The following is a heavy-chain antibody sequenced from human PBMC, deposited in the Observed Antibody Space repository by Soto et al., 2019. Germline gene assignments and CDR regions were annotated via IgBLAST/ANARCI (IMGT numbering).Heavy chain of an antibody. J-gene: IGHJ4*02. V-gene: IGHV3-33*01. Sequence: QVQLVESGGGVVQPGRSLRLSCAASGFTFSTYGMHWVRQAPGKGLEWVALIWSDGTNKYYADSVKGRFTISRDNSKKTLYLQINSLRAEDTAVYYCVRVFDTYYFDLWGQGNMVTVSS. CDR1: GFTFSTYG. D-gene: IGHD3-9*01. CDR2: IWSDGTNK. CDR3: VRVFDTYYFDL.